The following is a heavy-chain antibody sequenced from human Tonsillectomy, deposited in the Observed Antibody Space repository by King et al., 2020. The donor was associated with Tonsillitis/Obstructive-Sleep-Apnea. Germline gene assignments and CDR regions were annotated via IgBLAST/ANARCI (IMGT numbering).Heavy chain of an antibody. J-gene: IGHJ3*02. CDR3: ARNDIVVVPGAMADAFDI. V-gene: IGHV4-34*01. Sequence: VQLQQWGAGLLKPSETLSLTCAVYGGSFSGYYWSWIRQTPGKGLEWIGEINHSGSTNYHPSLKSRVTISVDTSKNQFSLKLSSVTAADTAVYYCARNDIVVVPGAMADAFDIWGQGTMVTVSS. CDR1: GGSFSGYY. D-gene: IGHD2-2*01. CDR2: INHSGST.